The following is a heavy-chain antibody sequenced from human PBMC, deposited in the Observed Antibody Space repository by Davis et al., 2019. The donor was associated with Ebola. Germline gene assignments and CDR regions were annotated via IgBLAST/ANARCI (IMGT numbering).Heavy chain of an antibody. Sequence: PGGSLRLSCTASGFTFSRYWMHWVPQVPGKVLVWVSRLKSDESSTAYADSVKGRFTISRDNAKNTLYLQMKSLRVEDTAEYYCAKGRTLFDYGMDVWGQGTAVTVSS. CDR2: LKSDESST. D-gene: IGHD1-1*01. CDR1: GFTFSRYW. J-gene: IGHJ6*01. CDR3: AKGRTLFDYGMDV. V-gene: IGHV3-74*01.